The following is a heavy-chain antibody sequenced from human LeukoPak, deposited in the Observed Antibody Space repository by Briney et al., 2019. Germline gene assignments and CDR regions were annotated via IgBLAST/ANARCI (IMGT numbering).Heavy chain of an antibody. CDR2: INPNSGGT. V-gene: IGHV1-2*02. D-gene: IGHD6-25*01. Sequence: ASVKVSCKASGYTFTGYYMHWVRQAPGQGLEWMGWINPNSGGTNYAQKFQGRVTMTRDTSISTAYMELSRLRSDDTAVYYCAREQQRAGAHFDYWGQGTLVTVSS. CDR1: GYTFTGYY. CDR3: AREQQRAGAHFDY. J-gene: IGHJ4*02.